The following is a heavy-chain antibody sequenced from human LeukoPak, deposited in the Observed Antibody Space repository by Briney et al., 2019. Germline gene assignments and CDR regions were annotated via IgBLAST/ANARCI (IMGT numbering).Heavy chain of an antibody. CDR3: ASQGDFSEAFDI. CDR2: MNPNSGNT. J-gene: IGHJ3*02. CDR1: GYTFTSYD. D-gene: IGHD1-26*01. V-gene: IGHV1-8*01. Sequence: GASVKVSCKASGYTFTSYDINWVRQATGQGLEWMGWMNPNSGNTGYAQKFQGRVTMTRNTSISTAYMELSSLRSEDTAVYYCASQGDFSEAFDIWGQGTTVTVSS.